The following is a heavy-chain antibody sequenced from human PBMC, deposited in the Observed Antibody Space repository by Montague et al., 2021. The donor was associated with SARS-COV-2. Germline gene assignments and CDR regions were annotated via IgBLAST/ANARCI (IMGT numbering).Heavy chain of an antibody. J-gene: IGHJ4*02. CDR1: GFSLSTSGVG. D-gene: IGHD1-26*01. Sequence: PALVKPTQTLTLTCTFSGFSLSTSGVGVGWIRQPPGKALEWPALIYWDDDKRYSPSLKSRLTITKDTSKNQVVLTVTNMDPVDTATYYCAHRRLHTGSFDYWGQGALVTVSS. V-gene: IGHV2-5*02. CDR2: IYWDDDK. CDR3: AHRRLHTGSFDY.